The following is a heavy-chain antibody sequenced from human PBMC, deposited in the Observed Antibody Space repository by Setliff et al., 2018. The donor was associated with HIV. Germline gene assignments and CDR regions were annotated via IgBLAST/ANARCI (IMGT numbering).Heavy chain of an antibody. CDR1: GDSINIANSY. CDR3: ARHKTNYDFYAFDV. J-gene: IGHJ3*01. CDR2: VYNTGRT. V-gene: IGHV4-39*01. Sequence: SETLSLTCAVYGDSINIANSYWGWIRQPPGKGLEWVATVYNTGRTFYNPSLQSRFTISIDTSRHQFSLRLTSVTAADTAVYYCARHKTNYDFYAFDVWGQGTMVTVSS. D-gene: IGHD3-3*01.